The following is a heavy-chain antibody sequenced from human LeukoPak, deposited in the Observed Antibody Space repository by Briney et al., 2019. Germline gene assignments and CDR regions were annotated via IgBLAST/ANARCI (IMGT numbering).Heavy chain of an antibody. J-gene: IGHJ4*02. CDR3: ARSLGATTFPYFDY. CDR2: IYTSGST. Sequence: PSETLSLTCTVSGGSISSYYWSWIRQPAGKGLEWIGRIYTSGSTNYNPSLKSRVTMSVDTSKNQFSLKLSSVTAADTAVYYCARSLGATTFPYFDYWGQGTLVTVSS. V-gene: IGHV4-4*07. D-gene: IGHD1-26*01. CDR1: GGSISSYY.